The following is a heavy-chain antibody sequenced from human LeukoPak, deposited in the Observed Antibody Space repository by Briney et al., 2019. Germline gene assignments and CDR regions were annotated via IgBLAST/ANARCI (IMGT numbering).Heavy chain of an antibody. CDR3: AKEDDIVVVPAADTPYYFDY. D-gene: IGHD2-2*01. J-gene: IGHJ4*02. V-gene: IGHV3-23*01. Sequence: GGSLRFSCAASGFTFSSYAMSWVRQAPGKGLEWVSAISGSGGSTYYADSVKGGFTISRDNSKNTLYLQMNSLRAEDTAVYYCAKEDDIVVVPAADTPYYFDYWGQGTLVTVSS. CDR2: ISGSGGST. CDR1: GFTFSSYA.